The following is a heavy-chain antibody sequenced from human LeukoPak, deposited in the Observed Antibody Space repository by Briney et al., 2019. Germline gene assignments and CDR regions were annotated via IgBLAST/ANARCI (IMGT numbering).Heavy chain of an antibody. V-gene: IGHV1-24*01. D-gene: IGHD5-18*01. CDR3: ARGTREGYSYGRYYDY. J-gene: IGHJ4*02. CDR1: GYTLTELS. Sequence: GASVKVSCKVSGYTLTELSMHWVRQAPGKGLEWMGGFDPEDGETIYAQKFQGRVTMTEDTSTDTAYMELSSLRSDDTAVYYCARGTREGYSYGRYYDYWGQGTLVTVSS. CDR2: FDPEDGET.